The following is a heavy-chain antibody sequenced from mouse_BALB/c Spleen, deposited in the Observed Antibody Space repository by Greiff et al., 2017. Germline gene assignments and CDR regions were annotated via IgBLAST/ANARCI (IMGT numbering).Heavy chain of an antibody. J-gene: IGHJ1*01. V-gene: IGHV3-2*02. CDR2: ISYSGST. CDR3: ATIYYDYSYWYFDG. Sequence: EVQLVESGPGLVKPSQSLSLTCTVTGYSITSDYAWNWIRQFPGNKLEWMGYISYSGSTSYNPSLKSRISITRDTSKNQFFLQLNSVTTEDTATYYCATIYYDYSYWYFDGWGAGTTVTVSS. CDR1: GYSITSDYA. D-gene: IGHD2-4*01.